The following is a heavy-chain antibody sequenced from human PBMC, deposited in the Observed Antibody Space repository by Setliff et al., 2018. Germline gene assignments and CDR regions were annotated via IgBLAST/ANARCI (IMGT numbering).Heavy chain of an antibody. V-gene: IGHV3-23*01. CDR3: AKDSLSGWSAVDY. J-gene: IGHJ4*02. Sequence: GESLKISCAASGFTFTSYAMRWVRQAPGKGLEWVSSISGSGGGTYYADSVKGRFTISRDNSNNALYLQMNSLRAEDTAIYYCAKDSLSGWSAVDYWGQGTLVTVSS. CDR1: GFTFTSYA. CDR2: ISGSGGGT. D-gene: IGHD6-19*01.